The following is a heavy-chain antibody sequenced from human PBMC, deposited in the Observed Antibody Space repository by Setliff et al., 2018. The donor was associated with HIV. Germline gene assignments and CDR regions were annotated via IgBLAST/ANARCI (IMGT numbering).Heavy chain of an antibody. J-gene: IGHJ5*02. CDR2: FFSTGAA. CDR1: GGSITSDNYS. CDR3: ARGEDYGDYNNWFGP. Sequence: PSETLSLTCTVSGGSITSDNYSWGWTRQPPGKGLEWIGTFFSTGAAYYNPSLKSRVVISVDTSKNQFSLKLASVTAADTSIYYCARGEDYGDYNNWFGPWGQGILVTVSS. V-gene: IGHV4-39*01. D-gene: IGHD4-17*01.